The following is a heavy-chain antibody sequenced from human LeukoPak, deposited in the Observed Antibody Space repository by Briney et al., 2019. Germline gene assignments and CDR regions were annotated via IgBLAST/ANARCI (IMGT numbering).Heavy chain of an antibody. D-gene: IGHD3-10*01. CDR1: GIPFSSNW. CDR2: INNEGSYA. J-gene: IGHJ5*02. Sequence: GGSLRLSCAASGIPFSSNWMHWVRQAPGKGLVWVSGINNEGSYAVYADSVKGRFTISRDNAKNTLYLQMNTLRADDSAVYYCARGVSANWFDPWGQGTLVIVPS. CDR3: ARGVSANWFDP. V-gene: IGHV3-74*01.